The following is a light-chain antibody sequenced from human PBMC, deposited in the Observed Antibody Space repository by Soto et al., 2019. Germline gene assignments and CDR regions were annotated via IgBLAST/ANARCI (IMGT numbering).Light chain of an antibody. CDR2: GAS. CDR3: QQYGGSPWT. J-gene: IGKJ1*01. V-gene: IGKV3-20*01. Sequence: EIVLTQSPGTLSLSPGERATLSCRASQSVSNSYLAWYQQKPGQAPRLLIYGASSRATGIPDRFSGSGSGTGFALTISRLEPEDFAVYHCQQYGGSPWTFGQGTKVEIK. CDR1: QSVSNSY.